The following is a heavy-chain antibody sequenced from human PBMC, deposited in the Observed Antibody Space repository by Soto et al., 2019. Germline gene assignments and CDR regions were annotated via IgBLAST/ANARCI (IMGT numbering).Heavy chain of an antibody. Sequence: SETLSLTCTVSGGSIGSYYWSWIRQPPGKGLEWIGYIYYSGSTNYNPSLKSRVTISVDTSKNQFSLKLSSVTAADTAVYYCARGSSWTNYYFDYWGQGTLVTVSS. J-gene: IGHJ4*02. CDR1: GGSIGSYY. CDR3: ARGSSWTNYYFDY. V-gene: IGHV4-59*01. CDR2: IYYSGST. D-gene: IGHD6-13*01.